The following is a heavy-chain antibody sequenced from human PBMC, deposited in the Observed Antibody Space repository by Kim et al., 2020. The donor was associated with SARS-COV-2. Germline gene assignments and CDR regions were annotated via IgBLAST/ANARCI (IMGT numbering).Heavy chain of an antibody. V-gene: IGHV4-39*07. D-gene: IGHD3-22*01. CDR2: IETRFIH. J-gene: IGHJ3*02. CDR3: ARDGEHYYDSSGYYFDAFDI. Sequence: SETLSLTCTVSGGSISGRRYYWGLMLKPRVRGLQCVCRIETRFIHYLHPPRQIRGTSTVYTSKNKFSLKLSSVTAADTAVYYCARDGEHYYDSSGYYFDAFDIWGQRTRVIVSS. CDR1: GGSISGRRYY.